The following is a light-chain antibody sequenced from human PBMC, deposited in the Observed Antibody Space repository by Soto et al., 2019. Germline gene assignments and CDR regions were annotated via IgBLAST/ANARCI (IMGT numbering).Light chain of an antibody. J-gene: IGKJ5*01. CDR3: QQLNTLPFT. CDR2: EAS. V-gene: IGKV1-9*01. Sequence: DIQMTQTPSSLSASVGDRFTIACRPNDNIRNSLNWYQQKPREAPKLMIYEASTLQSGVPSRFSGSGSGTEFTLTISGLLPEDFATYHCQQLNTLPFTFGQGTRLEIK. CDR1: DNIRNS.